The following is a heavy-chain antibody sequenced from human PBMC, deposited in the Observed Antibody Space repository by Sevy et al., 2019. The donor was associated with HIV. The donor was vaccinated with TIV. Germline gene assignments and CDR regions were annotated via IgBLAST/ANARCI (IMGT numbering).Heavy chain of an antibody. Sequence: GGSLRLSCAASGFTFSSYGMHWVRQAPGKGLEWVAVISYDGSNKYYADSVKGRFTISRDNSKNTLYLQMNSLRAEDTAVYYCAKERSRYCSGGICYSRDYWGQGTLVTVSS. D-gene: IGHD2-15*01. CDR2: ISYDGSNK. CDR1: GFTFSSYG. CDR3: AKERSRYCSGGICYSRDY. J-gene: IGHJ4*02. V-gene: IGHV3-30*18.